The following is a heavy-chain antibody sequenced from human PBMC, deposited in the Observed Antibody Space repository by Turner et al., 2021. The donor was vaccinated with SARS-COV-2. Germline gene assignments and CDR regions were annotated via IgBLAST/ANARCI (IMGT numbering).Heavy chain of an antibody. Sequence: QVQLVQSGAEVRKPGASVTVSCKASGYSFTGNYMRWVRQPPGQGPEWRGVSNPNSVGTNYAQKFQGRVTRTMDTSISTANMVLSRLRSDDTAVYYCARSPKWSGYYPRYYFDYWGQGTLVTVSS. CDR3: ARSPKWSGYYPRYYFDY. CDR2: SNPNSVGT. J-gene: IGHJ4*02. CDR1: GYSFTGNY. V-gene: IGHV1-2*02. D-gene: IGHD3-3*01.